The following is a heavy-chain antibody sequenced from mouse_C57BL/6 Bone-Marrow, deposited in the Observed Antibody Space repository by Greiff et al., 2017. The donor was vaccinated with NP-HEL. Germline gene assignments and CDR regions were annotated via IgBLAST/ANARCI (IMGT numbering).Heavy chain of an antibody. V-gene: IGHV5-6*02. Sequence: EVMLVESGGDLVKPGGSLKLSCAASGFTFSSYGMSWVRQTPDKRLEWVATISSGGSYTYYPDSVKGRFTISRANAKNTLYLQMSSLKSEDTAMYYCARRFTTVVATNFDYWGQGTTLTVSS. CDR2: ISSGGSYT. CDR3: ARRFTTVVATNFDY. CDR1: GFTFSSYG. D-gene: IGHD1-1*01. J-gene: IGHJ2*01.